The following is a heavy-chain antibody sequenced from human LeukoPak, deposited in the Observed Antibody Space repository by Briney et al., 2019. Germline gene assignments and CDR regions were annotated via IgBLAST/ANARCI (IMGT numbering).Heavy chain of an antibody. V-gene: IGHV4-59*01. CDR3: ARVPDYGYYYMDV. J-gene: IGHJ6*03. CDR1: GGSISNYY. CDR2: IYYSGST. Sequence: KPSETLSLTCTVSGGSISNYYWNWIRQPPGKGLEWIGYIYYSGSTNYNPSLKSRVTISVDTSKNQFSLKLSSVTAADTAVYYCARVPDYGYYYMDVWGKGTTVTVSS.